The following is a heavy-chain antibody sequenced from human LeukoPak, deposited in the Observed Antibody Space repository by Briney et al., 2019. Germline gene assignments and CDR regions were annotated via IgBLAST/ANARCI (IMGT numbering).Heavy chain of an antibody. J-gene: IGHJ4*02. CDR1: GGSISSYY. Sequence: SETLSLTCTVSGGSISSYYWSWIRQPPGKGLEWIGYIYYTGSTNYNPSLKSRVTISVDTSKNQFSLKLSSVTAVDTAMYYCARARGGLLVQGFDHWGQGSLVSVST. V-gene: IGHV4-59*01. CDR3: ARARGGLLVQGFDH. CDR2: IYYTGST. D-gene: IGHD3-10*01.